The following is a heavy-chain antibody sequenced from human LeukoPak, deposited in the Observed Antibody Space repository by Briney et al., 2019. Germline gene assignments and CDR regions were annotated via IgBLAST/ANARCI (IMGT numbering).Heavy chain of an antibody. CDR1: GGSITNYY. D-gene: IGHD4-17*01. V-gene: IGHV4-4*07. CDR2: ISSRGDT. J-gene: IGHJ4*02. Sequence: ESSETLSLTCTVSGGSITNYYWSWIRQPAGKGLQWIGRISSRGDTNYNPSLKSRVIMSVDTSKNQFSLKLHSLTAADTAVYYCAREYGDFDYLGRGTLVTVSS. CDR3: AREYGDFDY.